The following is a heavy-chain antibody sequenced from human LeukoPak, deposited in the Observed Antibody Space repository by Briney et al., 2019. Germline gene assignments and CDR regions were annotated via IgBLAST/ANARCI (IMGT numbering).Heavy chain of an antibody. Sequence: SSQTLSLTCSVSGGSITSGSYYWSWIRQPAGKGLEWIGRIYTGVTTNYNPSLQSRVTISVDTSKNQFSLKLSSVTAADTAVYYCARGNLVRGYLDDFDIWGQGTMVTVSS. CDR1: GGSITSGSYY. J-gene: IGHJ3*02. V-gene: IGHV4-61*02. CDR2: IYTGVTT. CDR3: ARGNLVRGYLDDFDI. D-gene: IGHD3-10*01.